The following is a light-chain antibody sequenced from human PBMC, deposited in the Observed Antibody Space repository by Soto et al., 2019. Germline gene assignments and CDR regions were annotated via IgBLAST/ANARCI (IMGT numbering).Light chain of an antibody. CDR2: GAS. CDR1: QSVSSSY. J-gene: IGKJ5*01. Sequence: PGERATLSCRASQSVSSSYLAWYQQKPGQAPRLLIYGASGRATGIPDRFSGSVSGTDFTLTISRLEPEDFAVYYCQQYSSSPPVTFGQGTRLEIK. CDR3: QQYSSSPPVT. V-gene: IGKV3-20*01.